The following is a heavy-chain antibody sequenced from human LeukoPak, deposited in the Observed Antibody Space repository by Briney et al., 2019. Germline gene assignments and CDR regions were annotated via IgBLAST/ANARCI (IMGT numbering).Heavy chain of an antibody. CDR1: GGTVSSYA. CDR2: IIPILGIA. CDR3: ASTYSSSWYRNAFDI. J-gene: IGHJ3*02. V-gene: IGHV1-69*04. Sequence: GASVKVSCKASGGTVSSYAISWVRKPHGPGLELMGRIIPILGIANYAQKFQGRVTITADKSTSTAYMELSSLRSEDTAVYYCASTYSSSWYRNAFDIWGQGTMVTVSS. D-gene: IGHD6-13*01.